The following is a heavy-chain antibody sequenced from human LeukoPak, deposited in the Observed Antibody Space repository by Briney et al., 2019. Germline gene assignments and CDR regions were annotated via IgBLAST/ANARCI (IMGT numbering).Heavy chain of an antibody. D-gene: IGHD6-13*01. V-gene: IGHV4-39*07. J-gene: IGHJ4*02. CDR3: ARARSSWYYVFDY. CDR2: IFYSGST. CDR1: GGSISTSNYY. Sequence: SETLSLTCTVSGGSISTSNYYWGWIRQPPGKGLEWIGNIFYSGSTYYSPSLKSRVTISLDTSKNQFSLKLSSVTAADTAVYYCARARSSWYYVFDYWGQGTLVTVSS.